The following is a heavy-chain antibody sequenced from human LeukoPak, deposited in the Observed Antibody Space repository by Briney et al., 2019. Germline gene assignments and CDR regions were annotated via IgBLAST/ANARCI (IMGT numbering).Heavy chain of an antibody. CDR3: ARDDYYDSKLFDY. CDR2: INHSGST. V-gene: IGHV4-34*01. D-gene: IGHD3-22*01. J-gene: IGHJ4*02. Sequence: SSETLSLTCAVYGGSFSGYYWSWIRQPPGKGLEWIGEINHSGSTNYNPSLKSRVTISVDTSKNQFSLKLSSVTAADTAVYYCARDDYYDSKLFDYWGQGTLVTVSS. CDR1: GGSFSGYY.